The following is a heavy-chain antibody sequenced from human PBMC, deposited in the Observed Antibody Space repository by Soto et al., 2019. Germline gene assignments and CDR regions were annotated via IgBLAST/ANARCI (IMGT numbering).Heavy chain of an antibody. Sequence: QITLKESGPTLVKPTQTLTLTCTFSGFSLSTSGVGVGWIRQPPGKALEWLALIYWDDDKRYSPSLKSRLTSTKDTSKNQVVLTMTNMDPVDTATYYCAHRGGYSYGRNAFDIWGQGTMVTVSS. V-gene: IGHV2-5*02. J-gene: IGHJ3*02. CDR2: IYWDDDK. D-gene: IGHD5-18*01. CDR3: AHRGGYSYGRNAFDI. CDR1: GFSLSTSGVG.